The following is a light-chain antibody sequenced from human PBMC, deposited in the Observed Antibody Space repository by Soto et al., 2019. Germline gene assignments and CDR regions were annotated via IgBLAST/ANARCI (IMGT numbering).Light chain of an antibody. J-gene: IGKJ1*01. V-gene: IGKV3-15*01. CDR3: QRYNNWPRT. CDR1: QSVSSN. Sequence: EIVMTQSPATLSVYPGERATLSCRASQSVSSNLAWYQQKPGQAPRLLIYGASTRATGIPARFSGSGSGTEFTLTISSLQSEDCAVYYCQRYNNWPRTFGQGTKVEIK. CDR2: GAS.